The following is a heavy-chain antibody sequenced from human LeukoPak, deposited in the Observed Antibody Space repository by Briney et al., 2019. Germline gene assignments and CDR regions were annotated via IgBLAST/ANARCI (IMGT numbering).Heavy chain of an antibody. J-gene: IGHJ6*03. D-gene: IGHD1-26*01. Sequence: PSETLSLTCTVSGASVSGSPYYWGWICQPPGKGLEWIGSIYSSGSTYYNASLQSRVTISVDTSKNQFSLKLSSVTAADTAVYYCARGGGLGAYYYYMDVWGKGTTVTVSS. CDR3: ARGGGLGAYYYYMDV. CDR2: IYSSGST. CDR1: GASVSGSPYY. V-gene: IGHV4-39*07.